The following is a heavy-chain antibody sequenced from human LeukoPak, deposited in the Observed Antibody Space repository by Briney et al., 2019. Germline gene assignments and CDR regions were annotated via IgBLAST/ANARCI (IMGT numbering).Heavy chain of an antibody. D-gene: IGHD4-11*01. CDR3: AHSRYLAPELDY. J-gene: IGHJ4*02. Sequence: ASVKVSCKASGYTFTGYYMHWVRQAPGQGLEWMGWINPNSGGTNYAQKFQGRVTMTRDTSISTAYMELSRLRSDDTAVYYCAHSRYLAPELDYWGQGTLVTVSS. V-gene: IGHV1-2*02. CDR1: GYTFTGYY. CDR2: INPNSGGT.